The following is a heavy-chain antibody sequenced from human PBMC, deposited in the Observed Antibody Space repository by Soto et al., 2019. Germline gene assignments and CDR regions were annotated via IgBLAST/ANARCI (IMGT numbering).Heavy chain of an antibody. V-gene: IGHV3-48*02. D-gene: IGHD1-7*01. CDR3: ARESSWNYHTAFDI. J-gene: IGHJ3*02. Sequence: EVQVVESGGGLVQPGGSLRLSCAASGFTFSDYAMNWVRQAPGKGLEYISSITGGGDTIYYADSVKGRFTISRDNAKNSLFLQMNSLRDEDTAVYYCARESSWNYHTAFDIWGQVTMLTVS. CDR1: GFTFSDYA. CDR2: ITGGGDTI.